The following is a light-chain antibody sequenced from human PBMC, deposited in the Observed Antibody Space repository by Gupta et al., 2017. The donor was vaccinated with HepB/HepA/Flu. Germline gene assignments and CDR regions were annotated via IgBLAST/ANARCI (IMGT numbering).Light chain of an antibody. CDR2: GAS. J-gene: IGKJ3*01. V-gene: IGKV1-39*01. CDR3: LQAYTIPQT. Sequence: DIQTTPSPSSLSASTGDRVNITCPASQNINSYLNWYLQRPGKAPNLLVYGASSLQRGVPSRFSGSGSGTDFTLTVSRLQSEDFGIYFCLQAYTIPQTCGPGTKVDIK. CDR1: QNINSY.